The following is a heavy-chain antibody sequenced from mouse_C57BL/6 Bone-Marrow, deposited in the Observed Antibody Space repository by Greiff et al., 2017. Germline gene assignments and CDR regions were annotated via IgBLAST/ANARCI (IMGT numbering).Heavy chain of an antibody. D-gene: IGHD2-1*01. CDR3: ARRDYGNWFAY. J-gene: IGHJ3*01. CDR2: IYPGSGST. V-gene: IGHV1-55*01. CDR1: CYTFTSYW. Sequence: QVQLQQPGAELVKPGASVKMSCQPSCYTFTSYWTTWVKQRPGQGLEWIGDIYPGSGSTNYNEKFKSKATLTVDTSSSTAYMQLSSLTSEDSAVXYCARRDYGNWFAYWGQGTLVTVSA.